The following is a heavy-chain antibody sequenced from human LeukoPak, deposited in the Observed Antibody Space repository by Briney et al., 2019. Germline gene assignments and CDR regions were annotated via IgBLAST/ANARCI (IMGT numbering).Heavy chain of an antibody. V-gene: IGHV4-38-2*02. J-gene: IGHJ4*02. D-gene: IGHD2-21*01. CDR2: IYHTGNT. CDR1: GYSINNGYF. CDR3: ARVTYSIFDY. Sequence: SETLSLTCTVSGYSINNGYFWGWFRQSPGKGLEWIGAIYHTGNTYYNPSLKSRVTTSVDTSKNQFSLRLTSVTAADTAVYYCARVTYSIFDYWGQGTLVTVSS.